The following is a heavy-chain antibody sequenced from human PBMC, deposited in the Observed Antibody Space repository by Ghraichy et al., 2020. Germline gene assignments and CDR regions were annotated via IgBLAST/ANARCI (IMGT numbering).Heavy chain of an antibody. CDR3: ARLRFLPEYYFDY. Sequence: SETLSLTCTVSGGSISSSSYYWGWIRQPPGKGLEWIGSIYYSGSTYYNPSLKSRVTISVDTSKNQFSLKLSSVTAADTAVYYCARLRFLPEYYFDYWGQGTLVTVSS. CDR2: IYYSGST. D-gene: IGHD3-3*01. J-gene: IGHJ4*02. CDR1: GGSISSSSYY. V-gene: IGHV4-39*01.